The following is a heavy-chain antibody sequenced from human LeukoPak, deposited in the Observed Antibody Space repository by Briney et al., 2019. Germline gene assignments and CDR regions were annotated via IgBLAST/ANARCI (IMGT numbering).Heavy chain of an antibody. V-gene: IGHV1-18*01. CDR3: ASAVAGTTDAFDI. Sequence: GASVKVSCKASGYRFNSYGFTWVRQAPGQGLEWMGWISAYNGNTNYAQKLQGRVTMTTDTSTSTAYMELRSLRSDDTAVYYCASAVAGTTDAFDIWGQGTMVTVSS. J-gene: IGHJ3*02. D-gene: IGHD6-19*01. CDR1: GYRFNSYG. CDR2: ISAYNGNT.